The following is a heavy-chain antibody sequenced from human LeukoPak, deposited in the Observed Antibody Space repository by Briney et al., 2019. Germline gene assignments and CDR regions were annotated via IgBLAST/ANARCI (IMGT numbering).Heavy chain of an antibody. CDR2: TYYSGST. V-gene: IGHV4-31*03. CDR1: GGSISSGGYY. CDR3: ARDPDDSSGYYFGY. J-gene: IGHJ4*02. Sequence: SETLSLTRTVSGGSISSGGYYWSWIRQHPGKGLEWIGNTYYSGSTYYNPSLKSRVTISVDTSKNQFSLNLTSVTAADTAVYYCARDPDDSSGYYFGYWGQGTLVTVSS. D-gene: IGHD3-22*01.